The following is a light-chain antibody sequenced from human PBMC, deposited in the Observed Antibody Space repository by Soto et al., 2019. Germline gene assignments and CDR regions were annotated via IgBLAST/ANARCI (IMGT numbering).Light chain of an antibody. J-gene: IGKJ1*01. V-gene: IGKV1-5*02. CDR3: QQYNSYT. CDR1: QSISSW. Sequence: DIQMTQSPSTLSSSVGDRVTIICRASQSISSWLAWYQQKPGKAPKLLIYDASSLESGVPSRFSGSGSGTEFTLTISSLQPDDFATYYRQQYNSYTFGQGTKVDIK. CDR2: DAS.